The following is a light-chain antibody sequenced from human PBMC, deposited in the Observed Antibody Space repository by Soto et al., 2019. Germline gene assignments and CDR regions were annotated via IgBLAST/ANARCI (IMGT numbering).Light chain of an antibody. Sequence: ETVMTQSPASLSVSPGERATLSCRASQSVSSNLAWYQRKPGQAPRLLIRGSTTRATGIPARFSGSGSGTEFTLTISSLQSEDFAVYYCQQYNNWPWTFGQGTKVDIK. CDR1: QSVSSN. J-gene: IGKJ1*01. CDR3: QQYNNWPWT. V-gene: IGKV3-15*01. CDR2: GST.